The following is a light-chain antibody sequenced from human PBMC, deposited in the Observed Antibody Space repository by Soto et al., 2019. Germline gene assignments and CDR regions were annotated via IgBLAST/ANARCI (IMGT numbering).Light chain of an antibody. Sequence: EIVMTQSPATLSVSPGERATLSCRASQSVSSDLAWYQQKPGQAPRLLIYAASTRATGIPYRFSGGGSGTEFTLTISSLQSEDFAVYYCQNYNTWPRTFGHWTKVEIK. CDR3: QNYNTWPRT. CDR2: AAS. CDR1: QSVSSD. J-gene: IGKJ1*01. V-gene: IGKV3-15*01.